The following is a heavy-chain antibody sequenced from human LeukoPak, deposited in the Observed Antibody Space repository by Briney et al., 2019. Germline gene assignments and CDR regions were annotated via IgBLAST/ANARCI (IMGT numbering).Heavy chain of an antibody. J-gene: IGHJ4*02. Sequence: SVKVSCKASGVTFTSSAMKWVRQARGQRLEWIGWIVVGSGNTNYAQKFQERVTITRDKSTSTAYMELSSLRSEDTAVYYCAAVNPGLAVASKPVDYLGQGTLGTVSS. V-gene: IGHV1-58*02. D-gene: IGHD6-19*01. CDR3: AAVNPGLAVASKPVDY. CDR2: IVVGSGNT. CDR1: GVTFTSSA.